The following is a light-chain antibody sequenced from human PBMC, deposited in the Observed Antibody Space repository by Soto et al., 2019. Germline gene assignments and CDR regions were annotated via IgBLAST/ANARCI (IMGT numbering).Light chain of an antibody. CDR1: QSVGSY. Sequence: EIVLTQSPVTLSLSPGERATLSCRASQSVGSYFAWYQQKPGQAPRLLIYDASRRATGIPARFSGSGSGTDFTLTISSLEPEDVAVYYCQHRSDWPSTFGGGTRVEIK. J-gene: IGKJ4*01. CDR3: QHRSDWPST. CDR2: DAS. V-gene: IGKV3-11*01.